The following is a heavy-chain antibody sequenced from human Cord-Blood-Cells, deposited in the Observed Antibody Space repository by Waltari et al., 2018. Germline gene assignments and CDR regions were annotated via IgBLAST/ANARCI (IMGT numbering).Heavy chain of an antibody. CDR1: GYTLTELS. V-gene: IGHV1-24*01. CDR3: ATGTRLHYYDSSGYHDY. J-gene: IGHJ4*02. Sequence: QVQLVQSGAEVKKPGASVKVSCKVSGYTLTELSMHWVRPAPGKGLEWMGGLDPEDGETIYAQKFQGRVTMTEDTSTDTAYMELSSLRSEDTAVYYCATGTRLHYYDSSGYHDYWGQGTLVTVSS. D-gene: IGHD3-22*01. CDR2: LDPEDGET.